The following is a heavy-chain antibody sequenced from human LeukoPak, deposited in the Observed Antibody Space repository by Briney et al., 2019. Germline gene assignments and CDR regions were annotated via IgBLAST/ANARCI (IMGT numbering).Heavy chain of an antibody. CDR3: ARGSYYYGSGSYDMDV. V-gene: IGHV3-53*01. CDR2: IYSGGST. CDR1: GFTVSSNY. J-gene: IGHJ6*03. Sequence: PGGSLRLSCAASGFTVSSNYMSWVRQAPGKRLEWVSVIYSGGSTYYADSVKGRFTISRDNSKNTLYLQMNSLRAEDTAVYYCARGSYYYGSGSYDMDVWGKGTTVTVSS. D-gene: IGHD3-10*01.